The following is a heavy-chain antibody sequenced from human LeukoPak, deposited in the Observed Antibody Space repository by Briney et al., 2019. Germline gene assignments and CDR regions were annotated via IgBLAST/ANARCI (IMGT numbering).Heavy chain of an antibody. CDR1: GFTLSSYA. D-gene: IGHD2-15*01. J-gene: IGHJ4*02. V-gene: IGHV3-23*01. Sequence: GGSLRLSCAASGFTLSSYAMSWVRQGPGKGLEWVSAVSVSGNTYHADSVKGRFTISRDSSKNTLYLQMNSLRAEDAAVYYCAKAPVTTCSGAYCYPFDYWGQGTLVTVSS. CDR3: AKAPVTTCSGAYCYPFDY. CDR2: VSVSGNT.